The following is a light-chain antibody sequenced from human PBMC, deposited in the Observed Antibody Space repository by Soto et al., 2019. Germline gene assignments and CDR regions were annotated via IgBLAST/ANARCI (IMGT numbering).Light chain of an antibody. CDR3: QQLNSYSS. CDR2: AAS. Sequence: DIQLTQSPSFLSASVGDRVTITCRASQGISSYLAWYQQKPGKAPKLLIYAASTLQSGVPSRFSGSGSGTESTLTISSLQPEDFATYYCQQLNSYSSFGQGTRLEIK. CDR1: QGISSY. J-gene: IGKJ5*01. V-gene: IGKV1-9*01.